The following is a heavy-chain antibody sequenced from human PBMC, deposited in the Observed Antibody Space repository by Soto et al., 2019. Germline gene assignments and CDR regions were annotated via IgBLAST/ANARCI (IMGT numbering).Heavy chain of an antibody. V-gene: IGHV3-9*01. CDR2: ISRNSKIV. Sequence: EVQLVESGGGLFQLGRSLRFSCGASGFPFDDYAMHWVRRVPGKGLEGVSSISRNSKIVGYADSWEGRSTTTGENAKSSLYLQMNSLRPEDTALYYCAKGGPVGFCSGGICYFDSWGQGTLVTVSS. D-gene: IGHD2-15*01. J-gene: IGHJ4*02. CDR3: AKGGPVGFCSGGICYFDS. CDR1: GFPFDDYA.